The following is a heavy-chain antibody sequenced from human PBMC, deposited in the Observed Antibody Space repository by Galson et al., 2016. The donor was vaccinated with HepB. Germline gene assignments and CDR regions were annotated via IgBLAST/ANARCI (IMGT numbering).Heavy chain of an antibody. CDR2: INPSSGDT. Sequence: SVKVSCKASGYTFASYDINWVRQAPGQGLEWMGWINPSSGDTGYAQKFQARVTMTRNTFIYTAYMELRSLRFDDTAVYYCARVLRRGYSNYDANWGQGTLVTVSS. J-gene: IGHJ4*02. CDR3: ARVLRRGYSNYDAN. D-gene: IGHD5-12*01. V-gene: IGHV1-8*01. CDR1: GYTFASYD.